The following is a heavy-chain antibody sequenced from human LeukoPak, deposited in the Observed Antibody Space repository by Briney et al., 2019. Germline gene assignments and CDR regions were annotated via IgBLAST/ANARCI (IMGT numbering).Heavy chain of an antibody. D-gene: IGHD4-17*01. Sequence: GGSLRLSCAASGFTFSSYGMHWVRQAPGKGLEWVAVISYDGSNKYYADSVKGRFTISRDNSKNTLYLQMNSLRAEDTAVYYCARGGDYRLRDAFDIWGQGTMVTVSS. V-gene: IGHV3-30*03. J-gene: IGHJ3*02. CDR2: ISYDGSNK. CDR1: GFTFSSYG. CDR3: ARGGDYRLRDAFDI.